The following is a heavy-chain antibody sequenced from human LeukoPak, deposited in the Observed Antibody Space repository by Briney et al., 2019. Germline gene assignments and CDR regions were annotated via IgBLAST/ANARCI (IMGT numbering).Heavy chain of an antibody. CDR1: GGSFSGYY. D-gene: IGHD1-7*01. V-gene: IGHV4-59*01. CDR2: IYYSGST. CDR3: ARDNWNYGSSMDV. Sequence: SETLSLTCAVYGGSFSGYYWSWIRQPPGKGLEWIGYIYYSGSTNYNPSLKSRVTISVDTSKNQFSLKLSSVTAADTAVYHCARDNWNYGSSMDVWGQGTTVTVSS. J-gene: IGHJ6*02.